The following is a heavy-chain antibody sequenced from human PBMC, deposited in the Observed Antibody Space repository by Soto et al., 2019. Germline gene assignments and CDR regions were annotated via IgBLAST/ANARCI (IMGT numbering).Heavy chain of an antibody. CDR2: INHSGST. Sequence: SDTLSLTCAVYGGSFSGYYWNWIRQPPGKGLEWIGEINHSGSTNYNPSLKSRFTISRDNSKNTVYLQMNSLRLEDTAVYYCARGPSYSDSYIDHWGQGTLVTVPQ. CDR1: GGSFSGYY. J-gene: IGHJ4*02. V-gene: IGHV4-34*01. CDR3: ARGPSYSDSYIDH. D-gene: IGHD4-17*01.